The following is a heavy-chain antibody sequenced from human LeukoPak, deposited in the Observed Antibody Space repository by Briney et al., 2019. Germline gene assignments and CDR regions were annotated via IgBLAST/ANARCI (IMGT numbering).Heavy chain of an antibody. CDR1: GFTVNNNY. J-gene: IGHJ4*02. V-gene: IGHV3-53*01. D-gene: IGHD2-15*01. CDR2: IYSGDSA. CDR3: AREVATGFSCFDY. Sequence: GGSLRLSCAASGFTVNNNYMNWVRQAPGKGLEWVSLIYSGDSAYYADSVKGRFIISRDNSKNTLYLQMNSLRAEDTAVYYCAREVATGFSCFDYWGQGTLVTVSS.